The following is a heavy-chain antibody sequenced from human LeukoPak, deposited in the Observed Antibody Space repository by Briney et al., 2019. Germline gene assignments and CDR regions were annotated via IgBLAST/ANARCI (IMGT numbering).Heavy chain of an antibody. D-gene: IGHD4-17*01. V-gene: IGHV4-34*01. CDR1: GGSFSGYY. CDR3: ARARRMTTRLDY. CDR2: INHSGST. Sequence: SETLSLTCAVYGGSFSGYYWSWIRQPPGKGLEWIGEINHSGSTNYNPSLKSRVTISVDTSKNQFSLKLSSVTAADTAVYYCARARRMTTRLDYWGQGTLVTVSS. J-gene: IGHJ4*02.